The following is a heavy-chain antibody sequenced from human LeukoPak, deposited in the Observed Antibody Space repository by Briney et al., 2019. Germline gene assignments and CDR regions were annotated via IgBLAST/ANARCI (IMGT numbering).Heavy chain of an antibody. J-gene: IGHJ2*01. CDR2: ISGDGGST. V-gene: IGHV3-43*02. D-gene: IGHD4-17*01. Sequence: PGGSLRLSCAASGFTFDDYAMHWVRQAPGKGLEWVSLISGDGGSTYYADSVKGRFTISRDNSKNSLYLQMNSLRTEDTALYYCAKVMVSSVTTAFNWYFDLWGRGTLVTVSS. CDR1: GFTFDDYA. CDR3: AKVMVSSVTTAFNWYFDL.